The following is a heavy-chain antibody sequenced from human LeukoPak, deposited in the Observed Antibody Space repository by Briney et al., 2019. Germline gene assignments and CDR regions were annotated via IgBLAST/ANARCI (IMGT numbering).Heavy chain of an antibody. V-gene: IGHV4-39*01. CDR1: GGSISSSSYY. CDR2: IYYSGST. J-gene: IGHJ6*03. D-gene: IGHD3-10*01. Sequence: SETLSLTCTVSGGSISSSSYYWGWIRQPPGKGLEWIGSIYYSGSTYYNPSLKSRVTISVDTSKNQFSLKLSSVTAAETAVYYCARRAFGEFVYYYYMDVWGKGTTVTVSS. CDR3: ARRAFGEFVYYYYMDV.